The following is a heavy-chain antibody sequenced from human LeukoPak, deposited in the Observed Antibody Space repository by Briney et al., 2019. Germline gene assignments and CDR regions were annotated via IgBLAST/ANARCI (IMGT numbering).Heavy chain of an antibody. D-gene: IGHD1-20*01. J-gene: IGHJ5*02. CDR3: ARDNWNDGDNWFDP. CDR2: INPNSGGT. Sequence: GASVKVSCKASGYTFTGYYIHWVRQAPGQGLEWMGWINPNSGGTNYAQKFQGRVTMTRDTSISTAYMDLSRLRSDDTAVYYCARDNWNDGDNWFDPWGQGTLVTVSS. V-gene: IGHV1-2*02. CDR1: GYTFTGYY.